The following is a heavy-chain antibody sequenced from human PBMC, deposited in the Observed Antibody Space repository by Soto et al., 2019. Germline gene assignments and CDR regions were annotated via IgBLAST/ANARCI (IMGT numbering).Heavy chain of an antibody. V-gene: IGHV3-11*01. CDR2: ILSLESHK. CDR3: ATGLKAPSPRPSFES. J-gene: IGHJ4*02. CDR1: VFNFSDYY. Sequence: PVGSLRLSCSCSVFNFSDYYMNCIRHTPVKWLEWVSSILSLESHKYYAASVMGRFSISRDNAKKSLFLQMNNLRAEDTGIYFCATGLKAPSPRPSFESWGPGTPVTVSS. D-gene: IGHD6-6*01.